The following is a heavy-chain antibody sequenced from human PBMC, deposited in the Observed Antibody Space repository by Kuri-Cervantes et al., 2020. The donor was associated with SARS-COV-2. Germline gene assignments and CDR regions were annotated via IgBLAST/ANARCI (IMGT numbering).Heavy chain of an antibody. CDR1: GDSVSSNTTA. Sequence: SQTLSLTCAISGDSVSSNTTAWNWIRQSPSRGLEWLGRTYYRSKWYNDYAVSVKSRITINPDTSKNQFSLHLNSVTPEDTAVYYCARAPQWVAGDDAFDIWGQGTMVTVSS. D-gene: IGHD6-19*01. V-gene: IGHV6-1*01. J-gene: IGHJ3*02. CDR2: TYYRSKWYN. CDR3: ARAPQWVAGDDAFDI.